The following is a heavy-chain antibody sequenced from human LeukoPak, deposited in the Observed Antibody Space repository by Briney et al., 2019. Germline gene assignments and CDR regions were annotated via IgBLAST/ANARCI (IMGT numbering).Heavy chain of an antibody. V-gene: IGHV4-39*01. CDR2: IYYTGST. CDR3: ARPIHLDNCGGDCYNSAFDS. J-gene: IGHJ3*02. Sequence: SETLSLTCTVSGGSFSSSSYYWGWIRQPPGRGLEWIGTIYYTGSTYHNPSLKSRVTISVDTSKNQFSLKLSSVTAADTAVYYCARPIHLDNCGGDCYNSAFDSWGQGTMVTVSS. D-gene: IGHD2-21*01. CDR1: GGSFSSSSYY.